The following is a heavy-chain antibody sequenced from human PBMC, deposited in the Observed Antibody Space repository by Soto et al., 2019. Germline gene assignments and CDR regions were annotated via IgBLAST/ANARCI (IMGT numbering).Heavy chain of an antibody. J-gene: IGHJ3*02. D-gene: IGHD2-15*01. CDR2: LSGGGGST. CDR3: ATSGGSGNDAFDI. CDR1: GFTLSSYA. Sequence: GGSLRLSCAASGFTLSSYAMSWVRQAPGKGLEWVSALSGGGGSTYYADSVKGRFTISRDNSKNTLYLQMNNLRAEDTAVYYCATSGGSGNDAFDIWGQGTMVTVSS. V-gene: IGHV3-23*01.